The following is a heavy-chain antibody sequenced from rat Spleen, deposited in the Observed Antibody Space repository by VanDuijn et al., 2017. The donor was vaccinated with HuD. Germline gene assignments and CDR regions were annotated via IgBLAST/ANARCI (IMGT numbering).Heavy chain of an antibody. Sequence: QVQLKESGPGLVQPSQTLSLTCTVSGFSLTSYHVSWVRQPPGKGLEWMGVIWTGGGTTYNSLLNSRLSISRDISKSQVFLKMSSLQTEDTATYYCARADRESYAHFDHWGQGVMVTVSS. CDR3: ARADRESYAHFDH. V-gene: IGHV2-43*01. CDR2: IWTGGGT. J-gene: IGHJ2*01. D-gene: IGHD1-12*01. CDR1: GFSLTSYH.